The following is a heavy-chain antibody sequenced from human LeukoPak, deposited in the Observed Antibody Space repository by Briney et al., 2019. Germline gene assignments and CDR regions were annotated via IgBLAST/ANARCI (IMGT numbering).Heavy chain of an antibody. J-gene: IGHJ6*04. V-gene: IGHV3-53*01. D-gene: IGHD3-22*01. CDR2: IYSDDRT. CDR1: GFTVSGNY. CDR3: TRDEDYYDSSGPDV. Sequence: GGSLRLSCAASGFTVSGNYMSWVRQAPGKGLEWVSVIYSDDRTYFADSVKGRFTISRDNSKNTLYLQMNSLRAEDTAVYYSTRDEDYYDSSGPDVWGKGTTVTVSS.